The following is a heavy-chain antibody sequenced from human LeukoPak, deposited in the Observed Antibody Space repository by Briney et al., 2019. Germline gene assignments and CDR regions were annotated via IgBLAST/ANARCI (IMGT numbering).Heavy chain of an antibody. J-gene: IGHJ3*02. D-gene: IGHD3-16*01. CDR3: ARGLRQAFDI. V-gene: IGHV4-39*07. Sequence: KPSETLSLTCTVSGGSISSSSYYWGWIRQPPGKGLEWIGSIYYSGSTYYNPSLKSRVTISVDTSKNQFSLKLSSVTAADTAVYYCARGLRQAFDIWGQGTMVTVSS. CDR2: IYYSGST. CDR1: GGSISSSSYY.